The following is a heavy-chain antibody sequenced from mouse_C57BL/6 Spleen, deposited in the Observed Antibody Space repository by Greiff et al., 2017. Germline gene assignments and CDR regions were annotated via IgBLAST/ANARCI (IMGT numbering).Heavy chain of an antibody. Sequence: DVMLVESGEGLVKPGGSLKLSCAASGFTFSSYAMSWVRQTPEKRLEWVAYISSGGDYIYYADTVKGRFTISRDNARNTLYLQMSSLKSEDTAMYYCTRDQGYGNYEGFAYWGQGTLVTVSA. CDR1: GFTFSSYA. CDR2: ISSGGDYI. J-gene: IGHJ3*01. D-gene: IGHD2-1*01. CDR3: TRDQGYGNYEGFAY. V-gene: IGHV5-9-1*02.